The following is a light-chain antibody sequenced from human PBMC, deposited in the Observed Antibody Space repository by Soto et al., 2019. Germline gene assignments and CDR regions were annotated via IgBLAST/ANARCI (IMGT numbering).Light chain of an antibody. J-gene: IGLJ3*02. CDR2: DNN. Sequence: QPVLTQPPSVSAAPGQKVTISCSGTRSNIGNNYVSWYQHFPGTAPKLLIYDNNKRPSGIPDRFSGSKSGTTATLDITGLQTGDEADYYCGTWDNSLTGVVFGGGTKLTVL. CDR1: RSNIGNNY. V-gene: IGLV1-51*01. CDR3: GTWDNSLTGVV.